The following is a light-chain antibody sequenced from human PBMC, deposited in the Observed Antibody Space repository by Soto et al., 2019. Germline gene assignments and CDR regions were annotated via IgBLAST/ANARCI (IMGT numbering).Light chain of an antibody. CDR1: KNDIGVYDF. CDR3: KSYAGSNTYV. V-gene: IGLV2-8*01. J-gene: IGLJ1*01. Sequence: QSARTQPRSATGSPGQSVTISCTGTKNDIGVYDFVSWYQHHPGKAPRLIIYEVVQRPSGVPDRFSGSKSGNTASLTVSGLQAADEADYFCKSYAGSNTYVFGSGTKVTVL. CDR2: EVV.